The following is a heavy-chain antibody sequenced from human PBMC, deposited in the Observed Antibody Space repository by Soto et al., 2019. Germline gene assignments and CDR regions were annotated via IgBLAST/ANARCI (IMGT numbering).Heavy chain of an antibody. CDR2: INHGGST. V-gene: IGHV4-34*01. D-gene: IGHD2-2*01. Sequence: PSETLSLTCAVYGGSFSGYYWSWIRQPPGKGLEWIGEINHGGSTNYNPSLKSRVTISVDTSKNQFSLKLSSVTAADTAVYYCARGRYCSSTSCYAWDYWGQGTLVTVSS. J-gene: IGHJ4*02. CDR1: GGSFSGYY. CDR3: ARGRYCSSTSCYAWDY.